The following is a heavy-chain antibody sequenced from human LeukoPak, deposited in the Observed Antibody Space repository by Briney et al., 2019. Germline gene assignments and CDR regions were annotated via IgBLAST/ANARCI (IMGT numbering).Heavy chain of an antibody. Sequence: ASVKVSCKASGYTFTGYYMHWVRQAPGQGLEWMGWISAYNGNTNYAQKLQGRVTMTTDTSTSTAYMELRSLRSDDTAVYYCARVYGSGSPYYYGMDVWGQGTTVTVSS. J-gene: IGHJ6*02. CDR3: ARVYGSGSPYYYGMDV. D-gene: IGHD3-10*01. V-gene: IGHV1-18*04. CDR1: GYTFTGYY. CDR2: ISAYNGNT.